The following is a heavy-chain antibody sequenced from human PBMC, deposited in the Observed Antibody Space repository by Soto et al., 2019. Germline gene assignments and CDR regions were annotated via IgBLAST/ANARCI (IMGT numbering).Heavy chain of an antibody. CDR1: GGTFSSYA. J-gene: IGHJ4*02. Sequence: QVQLVQSGAEVKKPGSSVKVSCKASGGTFSSYAISWVRQAPGQGLEWMGGIIPIFGTANYAQKFQGRVRITADESTSTAYMELSSLRSEDTAGYYWARERDSSSWRGRGGFDYWGQGTLVTVSS. CDR3: ARERDSSSWRGRGGFDY. D-gene: IGHD6-13*01. V-gene: IGHV1-69*01. CDR2: IIPIFGTA.